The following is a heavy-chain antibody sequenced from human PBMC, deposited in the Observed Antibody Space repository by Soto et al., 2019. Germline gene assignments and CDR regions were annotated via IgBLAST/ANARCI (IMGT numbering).Heavy chain of an antibody. J-gene: IGHJ2*01. D-gene: IGHD2-2*02. CDR3: AKSDGCGGRACYTGTYYYFDF. CDR1: GFTSSTYA. CDR2: ISESGGHT. V-gene: IGHV3-23*01. Sequence: DVQLLESGGALIQPRGSLRLSCAASGFTSSTYALNWVRQAPGKGLKWLTTISESGGHTYYEDSEKGRFTISRDKSKNKLSLLMNSLRADDTAVYYCAKSDGCGGRACYTGTYYYFDFWGRGALFTVSS.